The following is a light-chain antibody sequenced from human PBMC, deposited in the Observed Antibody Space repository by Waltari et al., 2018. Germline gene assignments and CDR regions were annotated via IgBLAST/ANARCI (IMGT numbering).Light chain of an antibody. CDR2: DVS. CDR3: CSYAGSYTYV. CDR1: SSDVGGYNF. V-gene: IGLV2-11*01. J-gene: IGLJ1*01. Sequence: QSALTQPRSVSGSPGQSVTISCTGTSSDVGGYNFVSWYQHHPHKAPKLMIYDVSKRPSGVPDRFSGSKSGNTASLTISGLQAEDEADYYCCSYAGSYTYVFGTGTKVTVL.